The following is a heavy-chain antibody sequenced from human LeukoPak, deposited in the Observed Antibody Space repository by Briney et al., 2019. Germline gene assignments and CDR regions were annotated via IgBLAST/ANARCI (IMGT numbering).Heavy chain of an antibody. V-gene: IGHV3-33*01. CDR2: IWYDGSNK. CDR3: ARGPLVVVDDASDI. J-gene: IGHJ3*02. D-gene: IGHD3-22*01. Sequence: GRSLRLSCAASGFTFSSYGMHWVRQAPGKGLEWVAVIWYDGSNKYYADSVKGRFTISRDNSKNTLYLQMNSLRAEDTAVYYCARGPLVVVDDASDIWGQGTMVTVSS. CDR1: GFTFSSYG.